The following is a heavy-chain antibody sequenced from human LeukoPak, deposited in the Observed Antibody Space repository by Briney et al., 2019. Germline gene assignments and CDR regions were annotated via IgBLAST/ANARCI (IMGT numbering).Heavy chain of an antibody. CDR2: ISSSDYYI. CDR3: ARGGYDSSPYDYYYYMDV. CDR1: GFTFSTYS. J-gene: IGHJ6*03. Sequence: SGGSLRLSCAASGFTFSTYSLNWVRQAPGKGLEWVSSISSSDYYIYYADSVKGRFTISRDNAKNSLYLQMNSLRAEDTAVYYCARGGYDSSPYDYYYYMDVWGKGTTVTISS. V-gene: IGHV3-21*01. D-gene: IGHD3-22*01.